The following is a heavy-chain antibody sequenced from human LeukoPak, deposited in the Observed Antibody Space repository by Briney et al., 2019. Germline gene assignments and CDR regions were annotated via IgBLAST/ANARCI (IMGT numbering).Heavy chain of an antibody. CDR3: ARAPTEEYYFDY. J-gene: IGHJ4*02. V-gene: IGHV3-13*01. CDR2: LGTAGDT. Sequence: GGSLRLSCAASGFILSNYAMHWVRQPAGKGLEWVSALGTAGDTFYPGSVKGRFTISRDNSKNTLYLQMNSLRAEDTAVYYCARAPTEEYYFDYWGQGTLVTVSS. CDR1: GFILSNYA.